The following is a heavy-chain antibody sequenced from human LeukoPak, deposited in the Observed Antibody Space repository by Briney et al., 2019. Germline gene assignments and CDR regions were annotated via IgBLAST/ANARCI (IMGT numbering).Heavy chain of an antibody. CDR3: ARAITILGVVTPGTFDP. CDR2: IYYSGST. Sequence: TLSLTCTVSGGSISSGGYYWSWIRQHPGQGLEWIGYIYYSGSTYYNPSLKSRVTISVDTSKNQFSLKLSSVTAADTAVYYCARAITILGVVTPGTFDPWGQGTLVTVSS. D-gene: IGHD3-3*01. J-gene: IGHJ5*02. V-gene: IGHV4-31*03. CDR1: GGSISSGGYY.